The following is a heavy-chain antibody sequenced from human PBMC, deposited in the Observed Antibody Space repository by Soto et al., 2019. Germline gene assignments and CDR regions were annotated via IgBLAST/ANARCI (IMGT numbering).Heavy chain of an antibody. CDR1: GGSISSYY. CDR3: ARGNSSGRKPHPYFEY. CDR2: IYYSVST. V-gene: IGHV4-59*13. J-gene: IGHJ4*02. D-gene: IGHD3-22*01. Sequence: KPSETLSLTCTVSGGSISSYYWSWIRQPPGKGLEWIGYIYYSVSTNYNPSLKSRVTISVDTSKNQFSLKLSSVTAADTAVYYCARGNSSGRKPHPYFEYWGKGNMVNVSA.